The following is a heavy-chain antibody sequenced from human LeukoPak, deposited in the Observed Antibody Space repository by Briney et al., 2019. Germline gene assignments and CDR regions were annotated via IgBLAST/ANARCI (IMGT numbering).Heavy chain of an antibody. CDR3: AREASYYYDSSGYHQYYFDY. V-gene: IGHV3-20*04. CDR2: INWNGGST. CDR1: GFTFDDYG. Sequence: RGGSLRLPCAPSGFTFDDYGMRWARQAPGKGREGVSGINWNGGSTGYADSVKGRFTISRDNAKNSLYLQMNSLRAEDTALYYCAREASYYYDSSGYHQYYFDYWGQGTLVTVSS. J-gene: IGHJ4*02. D-gene: IGHD3-22*01.